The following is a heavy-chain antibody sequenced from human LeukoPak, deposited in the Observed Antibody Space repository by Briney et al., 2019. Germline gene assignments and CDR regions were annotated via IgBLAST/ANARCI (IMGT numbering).Heavy chain of an antibody. CDR3: ARDPNTAMVSGAFDI. CDR2: TYYSGST. CDR1: GGSISSGDYY. D-gene: IGHD5-18*01. J-gene: IGHJ3*02. Sequence: SETLSLTCTVSGGSISSGDYYWSWIRQPPGKGLEWIGYTYYSGSTYYNPSLKSRVTISVDTSKNQFSLKLSSVTAADTAVYYCARDPNTAMVSGAFDIWGQGTMVTVSS. V-gene: IGHV4-30-4*01.